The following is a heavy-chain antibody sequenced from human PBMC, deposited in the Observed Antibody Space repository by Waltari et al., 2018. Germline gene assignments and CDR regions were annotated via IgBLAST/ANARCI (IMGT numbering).Heavy chain of an antibody. Sequence: QVQLQESGLGLVKPSETLSLTCAVSGYSISSGYYWGWIRQPPGKGLEWIGSIYHSGSTYYNPSLKSRVTISVDTSKNQFSLKLSSVTAADTAVYYCAGAGLVIMAFDYWGQGTLVTVSS. V-gene: IGHV4-38-2*01. CDR3: AGAGLVIMAFDY. J-gene: IGHJ4*02. D-gene: IGHD3-9*01. CDR1: GYSISSGYY. CDR2: IYHSGST.